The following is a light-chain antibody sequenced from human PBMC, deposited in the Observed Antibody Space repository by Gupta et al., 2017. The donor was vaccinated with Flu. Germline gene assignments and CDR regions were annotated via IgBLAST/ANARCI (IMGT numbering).Light chain of an antibody. CDR2: DDD. J-gene: IGLJ2*01. CDR3: QSSDSSLRVA. Sequence: VIISCTRSSASSADNYVQWCQQRPGSPPIAVIYDDDQRPSSVPAPFSASIDRSYNTASHTISGLQTEGEAAYYCQSSDSSLRVAFGGGTKLTVL. V-gene: IGLV6-57*01. CDR1: SASSADNY.